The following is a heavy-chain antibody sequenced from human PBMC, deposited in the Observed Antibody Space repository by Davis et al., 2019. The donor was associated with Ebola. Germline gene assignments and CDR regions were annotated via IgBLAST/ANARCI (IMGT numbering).Heavy chain of an antibody. CDR3: ARGPVGRYPYYFEY. Sequence: GESLKISCATSGFIFDDYGVSWVRQAPGKGLEWLSGTNWNGASIGYADSVKGRFTISRDNGKKSLYLQMNSLRADDTAFYYCARGPVGRYPYYFEYWGQGTLVTVSS. J-gene: IGHJ4*02. V-gene: IGHV3-20*04. CDR1: GFIFDDYG. D-gene: IGHD1-26*01. CDR2: TNWNGASI.